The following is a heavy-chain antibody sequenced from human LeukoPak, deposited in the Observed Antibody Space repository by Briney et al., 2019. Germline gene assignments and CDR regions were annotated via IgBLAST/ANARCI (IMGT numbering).Heavy chain of an antibody. CDR3: ARDRLYYYDSSGKFDY. V-gene: IGHV3-7*01. D-gene: IGHD3-22*01. CDR2: IKRDGSEK. Sequence: RTGGSLRLSCAASGFTFSSYWMTWVRQAPGKGLEWVANIKRDGSEKHYVDSVKGRFTISRDNAKNSLYLQMNSPRAEDTAVYYCARDRLYYYDSSGKFDYWGQGTLVTVSS. J-gene: IGHJ4*02. CDR1: GFTFSSYW.